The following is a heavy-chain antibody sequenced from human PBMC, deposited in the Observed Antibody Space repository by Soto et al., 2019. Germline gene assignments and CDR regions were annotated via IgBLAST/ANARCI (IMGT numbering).Heavy chain of an antibody. Sequence: GXSLILSCAVSGFTFNNYWMSCVRQAPGKGLEWVANIKQDGNEKYYVDSVKGRFTISRDNAKNSLYLQMNSLRAEDTAVYYCTRITSLAGVYWGQGTLVTVSS. D-gene: IGHD3-10*01. J-gene: IGHJ4*02. CDR2: IKQDGNEK. V-gene: IGHV3-7*05. CDR3: TRITSLAGVY. CDR1: GFTFNNYW.